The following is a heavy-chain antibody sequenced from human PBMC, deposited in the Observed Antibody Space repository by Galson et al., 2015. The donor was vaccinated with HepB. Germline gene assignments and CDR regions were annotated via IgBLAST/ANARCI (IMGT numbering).Heavy chain of an antibody. J-gene: IGHJ4*02. CDR1: GFTVSSNY. Sequence: SLRLSCAASGFTVSSNYMSWVRQAPGKGLEWVSVIYSGGSTYYADSVKGRFTISRDNSKNTLYLQMNSLRAEDTAVYYCARHVDTAMVYRYWGQGTLVTVSS. V-gene: IGHV3-53*01. CDR2: IYSGGST. CDR3: ARHVDTAMVYRY. D-gene: IGHD5-18*01.